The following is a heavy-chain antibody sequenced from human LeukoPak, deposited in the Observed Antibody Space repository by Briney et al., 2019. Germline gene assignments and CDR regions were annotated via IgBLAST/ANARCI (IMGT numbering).Heavy chain of an antibody. CDR1: GYTFTSYD. V-gene: IGHV1-8*01. CDR3: ARGRANSGYDFPFGY. Sequence: GASVKVSCKASGYTFTSYDINWVRQATGQGLEWMGWMNPNSGKTGYAQKFQGRVTMTRNTSISTAYMELSSLRSEDTAVYYCARGRANSGYDFPFGYWGQGTLVTVSS. D-gene: IGHD5-12*01. J-gene: IGHJ4*02. CDR2: MNPNSGKT.